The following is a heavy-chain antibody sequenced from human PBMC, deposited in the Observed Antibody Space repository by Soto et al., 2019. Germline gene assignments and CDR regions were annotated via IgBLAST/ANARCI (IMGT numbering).Heavy chain of an antibody. V-gene: IGHV4-34*01. J-gene: IGHJ4*02. CDR2: INHSGST. CDR1: GGSFSGYY. CDR3: ARGYGRHFDY. Sequence: SETLSLTCAVYGGSFSGYYWSWIRQPPGKGLEWIGEINHSGSTNYNPSLKSRVTISVDTSKNQFSLKLSSVTAADTAVYYCARGYGRHFDYWGQGSLVTVSS. D-gene: IGHD3-10*01.